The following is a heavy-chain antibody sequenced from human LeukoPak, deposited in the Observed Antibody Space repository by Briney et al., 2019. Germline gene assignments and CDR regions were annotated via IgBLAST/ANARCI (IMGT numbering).Heavy chain of an antibody. J-gene: IGHJ6*03. CDR1: GYTFTSYA. D-gene: IGHD3-3*01. Sequence: ASVKVSCKASGYTFTSYAMNWVRQAPGQGLEWMGWINTNTGNPTYAQGFTGRVVFSLDTSVSTAYLQISSLKAEDTAVYYCARVAFPIFGVVIMDQYYYYMDVWGKGTTVTVSS. V-gene: IGHV7-4-1*02. CDR3: ARVAFPIFGVVIMDQYYYYMDV. CDR2: INTNTGNP.